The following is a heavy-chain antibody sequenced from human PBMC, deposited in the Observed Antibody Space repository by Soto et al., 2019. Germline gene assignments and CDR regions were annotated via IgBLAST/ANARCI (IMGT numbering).Heavy chain of an antibody. Sequence: ASVKASCKASGYTFTSYGISWVRQAPGQGLEWMGWISAYHGNTNYAQKLQGRVTMTTDTSTSTAYMELRSLRSDDTAVYYCARGGIFTDDLIAARRFSYYYYGMDVWG. D-gene: IGHD6-6*01. CDR2: ISAYHGNT. CDR3: ARGGIFTDDLIAARRFSYYYYGMDV. CDR1: GYTFTSYG. J-gene: IGHJ6*02. V-gene: IGHV1-18*01.